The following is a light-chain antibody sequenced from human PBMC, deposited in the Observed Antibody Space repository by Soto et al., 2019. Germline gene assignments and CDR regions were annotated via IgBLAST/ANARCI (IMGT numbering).Light chain of an antibody. Sequence: DIQMTQSPSSLSASVGDRVTITCQASQAINNYLHWYQQKPGKAPKLLIYDASNLEKGAPSRFSGSVSGTEFTLDISRLQPEDAATYYCQHHHNRPHVGQGTKVDIQ. V-gene: IGKV1-33*01. J-gene: IGKJ1*01. CDR1: QAINNY. CDR3: QHHHNRPH. CDR2: DAS.